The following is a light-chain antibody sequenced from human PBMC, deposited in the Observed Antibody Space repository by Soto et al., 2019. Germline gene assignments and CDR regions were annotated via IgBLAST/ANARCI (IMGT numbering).Light chain of an antibody. J-gene: IGKJ1*01. CDR3: QQYNEWPRT. CDR1: QSVSSN. CDR2: GAS. Sequence: EIGMLPSPATGSVSPGDRALLSCKASQSVSSNLAWYQQRPGQAPRLLIYGASSRATGIPARFSGSGSRTEFTLSVSSLQCEDFAIYFCQQYNEWPRTVGPGTKVDIK. V-gene: IGKV3-15*01.